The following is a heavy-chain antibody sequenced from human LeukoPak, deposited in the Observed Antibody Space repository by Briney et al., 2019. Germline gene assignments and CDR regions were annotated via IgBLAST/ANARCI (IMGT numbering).Heavy chain of an antibody. J-gene: IGHJ4*02. CDR2: IYRDGNT. CDR1: GLIVSSNY. D-gene: IGHD6-19*01. Sequence: GGSLRLSCAASGLIVSSNYMSWVRQAPGKGLEWVSMIYRDGNTNYADAVKGRFTISRDSSKNTLSLQMNSLRAEDTAVYYCACSGPYSNGGVMTDYWGQGTLVTVSS. CDR3: ACSGPYSNGGVMTDY. V-gene: IGHV3-66*01.